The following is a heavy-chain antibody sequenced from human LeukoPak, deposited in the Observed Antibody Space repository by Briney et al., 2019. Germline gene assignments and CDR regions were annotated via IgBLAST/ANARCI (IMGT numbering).Heavy chain of an antibody. V-gene: IGHV3-74*01. CDR3: AKGGATVIDY. J-gene: IGHJ4*02. CDR1: GFTFSNYW. CDR2: INSDGSST. Sequence: GGSLSLSCAASGFTFSNYWMQWVRQAPGKELVWVSRINSDGSSTTSADSVKGRFTISRDNAKNTLYLQMNSLRAEDTAVYYCAKGGATVIDYWGQGTLVTVSS. D-gene: IGHD4-17*01.